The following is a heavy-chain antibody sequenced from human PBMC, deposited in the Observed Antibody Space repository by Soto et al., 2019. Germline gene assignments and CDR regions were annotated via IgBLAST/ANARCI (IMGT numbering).Heavy chain of an antibody. CDR3: AHRRKARGYSYGYLFDY. D-gene: IGHD5-18*01. Sequence: SGPTLVNPTQTLTLTCTFSGFSLSTSGVGVGWIRQPPGKALEWLALIYWDDDKRYSPSLKSRLTITKDTSKNQVVLTMTNMDPVDTATYYCAHRRKARGYSYGYLFDYWGQGTLVTVSS. CDR2: IYWDDDK. J-gene: IGHJ4*02. V-gene: IGHV2-5*02. CDR1: GFSLSTSGVG.